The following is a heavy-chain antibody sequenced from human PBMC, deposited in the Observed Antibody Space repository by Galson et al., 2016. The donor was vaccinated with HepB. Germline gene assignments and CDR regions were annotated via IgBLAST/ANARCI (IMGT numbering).Heavy chain of an antibody. J-gene: IGHJ6*04. V-gene: IGHV3-21*01. CDR2: ISSSSSYI. CDR1: GFSFSNFG. CDR3: ARDPRWLPRYYYGMDV. Sequence: SLRLSCAASGFSFSNFGFHWVRQAPGKGLEWVSSISSSSSYIYYADSVKGRFTISRDNAKNSLYLQMNSLRAEDTAVYYCARDPRWLPRYYYGMDVWGKGTTVTVSS. D-gene: IGHD6-19*01.